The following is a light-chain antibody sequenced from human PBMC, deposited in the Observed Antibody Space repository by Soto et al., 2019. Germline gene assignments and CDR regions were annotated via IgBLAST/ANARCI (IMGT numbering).Light chain of an antibody. J-gene: IGKJ1*01. CDR2: AAS. CDR1: QSVITN. CDR3: QQYNNWPST. V-gene: IGKV3-15*01. Sequence: EIVITQSPGTRSVSPGEGATLSCMASQSVITNLAWYQQKSGQAPRLLIYAASTRATDIPARFSGSGSGTAFTLTISNLQSEDFVVYYCQQYNNWPSTFGQGTKVDIK.